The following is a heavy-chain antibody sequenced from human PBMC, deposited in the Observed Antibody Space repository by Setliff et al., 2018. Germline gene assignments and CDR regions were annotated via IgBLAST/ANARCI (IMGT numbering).Heavy chain of an antibody. CDR3: ARERYFDWFFED. D-gene: IGHD3-9*01. Sequence: SETLSLTCTVSGGSINSMSYYWSWIRQPPGKGLEWIGEINHSGSTNYNPSLTSRVTISVDTSTNQFSLKLGSVTAADTAVYYCARERYFDWFFEDWGHGTLVTVSS. CDR1: GGSINSMSYY. V-gene: IGHV4-39*07. J-gene: IGHJ4*01. CDR2: INHSGST.